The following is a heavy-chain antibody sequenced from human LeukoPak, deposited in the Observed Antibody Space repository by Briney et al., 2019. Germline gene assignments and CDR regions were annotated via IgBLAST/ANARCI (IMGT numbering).Heavy chain of an antibody. D-gene: IGHD2-2*01. V-gene: IGHV3-21*01. Sequence: PGGSLRLSCAASGFTFSSYSMNWVRQAPGKGLEWVSSISSSSYIYYADSVKGRFTISRDNAKNSLYLQMNSLRAEDTAVYYCARDSAPDIVVVPAAMGYGMDVWGQGTTVTVSS. J-gene: IGHJ6*02. CDR2: ISSSSYI. CDR3: ARDSAPDIVVVPAAMGYGMDV. CDR1: GFTFSSYS.